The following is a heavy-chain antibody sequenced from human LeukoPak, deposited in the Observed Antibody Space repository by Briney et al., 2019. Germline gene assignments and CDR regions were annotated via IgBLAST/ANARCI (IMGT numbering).Heavy chain of an antibody. V-gene: IGHV4-39*07. CDR2: IYYSGST. CDR1: GGSISSSSYY. Sequence: SETLSLTCTVSGGSISSSSYYWGWIRQPPGKGLEWIGSIYYSGSTYYNPSLKSRVTISVDTSKNQFSLKLSSVTAADTAVYYCARGGNSGYYYYGMDVWGQGTTVTVSS. D-gene: IGHD4-23*01. J-gene: IGHJ6*02. CDR3: ARGGNSGYYYYGMDV.